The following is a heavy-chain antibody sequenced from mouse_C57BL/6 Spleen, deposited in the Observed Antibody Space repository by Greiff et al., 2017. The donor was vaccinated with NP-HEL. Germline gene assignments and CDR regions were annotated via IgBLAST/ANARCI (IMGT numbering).Heavy chain of an antibody. D-gene: IGHD2-4*01. CDR3: ARSRDYDYYAMDY. J-gene: IGHJ4*01. CDR1: GYTFTSYW. CDR2: IHPNSGST. Sequence: VQLQQPGAELVKPGASVKLSCKASGYTFTSYWMHWVKQRPGQGLEWIGMIHPNSGSTNYNEKFKSKATLTVDKSSSTAYMQLSSLTSEDSAVYYCARSRDYDYYAMDYWGQGTSVTVSS. V-gene: IGHV1-64*01.